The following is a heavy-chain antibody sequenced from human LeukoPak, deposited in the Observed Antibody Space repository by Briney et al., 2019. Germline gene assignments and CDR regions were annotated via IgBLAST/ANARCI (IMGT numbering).Heavy chain of an antibody. CDR3: ARASIAASGYYFDY. CDR1: GFPVRTNY. CDR2: IYSGGST. J-gene: IGHJ4*02. V-gene: IGHV3-66*02. D-gene: IGHD6-6*01. Sequence: GGPLTLPCAASGFPVRTNYMTGLRQAPGKGLEWVSVIYSGGSTFYADSVKGRFTISRDNSKNTLYLQMNSLRAEDTAVYYCARASIAASGYYFDYWGQGTLVTVSS.